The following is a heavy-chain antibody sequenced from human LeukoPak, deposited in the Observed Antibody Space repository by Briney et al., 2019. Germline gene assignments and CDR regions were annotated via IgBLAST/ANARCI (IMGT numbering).Heavy chain of an antibody. J-gene: IGHJ5*02. CDR2: INHSGST. V-gene: IGHV4-34*01. CDR1: GGSFSGYY. D-gene: IGHD4-17*01. CDR3: ARASDYANWCDP. Sequence: SETLSLTCAVYGGSFSGYYWSWTRQPPGKGLEWIGEINHSGSTNYNPSLKSRVTISVDTSKNQFSLKLSSVTAADTAVYYCARASDYANWCDPRGQETLVTVSS.